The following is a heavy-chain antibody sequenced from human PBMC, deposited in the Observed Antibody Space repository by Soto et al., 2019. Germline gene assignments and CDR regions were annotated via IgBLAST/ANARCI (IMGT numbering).Heavy chain of an antibody. J-gene: IGHJ2*01. CDR3: VKSPWSRRGDLDL. CDR1: GFKFDDND. V-gene: IGHV3-9*01. Sequence: EVELVESGGGLAQTGRSLRLFCATSGFKFDDNDMYWVRQAPGKGLEWVAGISWNSGTIGYADSVKGRFTISRDNAKNSLFLEMSPLRREDTAIYYCVKSPWSRRGDLDLWGRGTLVTVSS. D-gene: IGHD2-8*01. CDR2: ISWNSGTI.